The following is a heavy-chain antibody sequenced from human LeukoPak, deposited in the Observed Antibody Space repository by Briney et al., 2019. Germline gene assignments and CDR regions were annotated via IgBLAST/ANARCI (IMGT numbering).Heavy chain of an antibody. CDR1: GFTFSSYA. CDR2: ISGSGGGT. D-gene: IGHD6-13*01. CDR3: AKAIYSSSWYNPLDY. Sequence: PGGSLRLSCAASGFTFSSYAMSWVRQAPGKGLEWVSAISGSGGGTYYADSVKGRFTISRDNSKNTLYLQMNSLRAEDTAVYYCAKAIYSSSWYNPLDYWGQGTLVTVSS. V-gene: IGHV3-23*01. J-gene: IGHJ4*02.